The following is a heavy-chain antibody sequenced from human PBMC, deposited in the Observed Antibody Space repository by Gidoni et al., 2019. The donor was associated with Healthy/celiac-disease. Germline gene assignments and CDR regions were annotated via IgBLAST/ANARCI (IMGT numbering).Heavy chain of an antibody. D-gene: IGHD3-10*01. Sequence: EVQLVESGGGLVKPGGSLRLCCAASGFTFSSYSMNWVRQAPGKGLEWVSSISSSSSYIYYADSVKGRFTISRDNAKNSLYLQMNSLRAEDTAVYYCARDARGNGVDYWGQGTLVTVSS. CDR2: ISSSSSYI. V-gene: IGHV3-21*01. J-gene: IGHJ4*02. CDR1: GFTFSSYS. CDR3: ARDARGNGVDY.